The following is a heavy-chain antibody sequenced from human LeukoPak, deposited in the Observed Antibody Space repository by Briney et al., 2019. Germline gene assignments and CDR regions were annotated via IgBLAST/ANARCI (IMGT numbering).Heavy chain of an antibody. CDR2: ISYDGSNK. V-gene: IGHV3-30*04. Sequence: PGGSLRLSCAASGFTFSSYAVHWVRQAPGKGLEWVAVISYDGSNKYYADSVKGRFTISRDNSKNTLYLQMNSLRAEDTAVYYCARDGSSWYSCFDYWGQGTLVTVSS. CDR3: ARDGSSWYSCFDY. J-gene: IGHJ4*02. CDR1: GFTFSSYA. D-gene: IGHD6-13*01.